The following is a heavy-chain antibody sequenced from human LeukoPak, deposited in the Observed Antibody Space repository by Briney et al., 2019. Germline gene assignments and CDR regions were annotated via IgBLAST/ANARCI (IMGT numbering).Heavy chain of an antibody. CDR1: GGSFSGYY. J-gene: IGHJ3*02. D-gene: IGHD3-3*01. CDR2: INHSGST. CDR3: ARDMGRFPNAFDI. Sequence: SETLSLTCAVYGGSFSGYYWSWIRQPPGKGLEWIGEINHSGSTNYNPSLKSRVTISVDTSKNQFSLELSSVTAADTAVYYCARDMGRFPNAFDIWGQGTMVTVSS. V-gene: IGHV4-34*01.